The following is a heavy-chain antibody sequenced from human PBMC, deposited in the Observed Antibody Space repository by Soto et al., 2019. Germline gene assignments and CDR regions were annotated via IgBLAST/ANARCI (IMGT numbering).Heavy chain of an antibody. CDR1: GGSISSYY. CDR2: IYYSGST. CDR3: ARHRGTGYNYYYYMDV. J-gene: IGHJ6*03. Sequence: SETLSLTCTVSGGSISSYYWSWIRQPPGKGLEWIGYIYYSGSTNYNPSLKSRVTISVDTSKNQFSLKLSSVTAADTAVYYCARHRGTGYNYYYYMDVWGKGTTVT. D-gene: IGHD3-10*01. V-gene: IGHV4-59*08.